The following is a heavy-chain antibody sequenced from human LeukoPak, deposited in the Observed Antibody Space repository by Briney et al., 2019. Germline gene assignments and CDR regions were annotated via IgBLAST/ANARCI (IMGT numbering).Heavy chain of an antibody. CDR3: VRAGGGLHFDY. V-gene: IGHV1-2*02. CDR1: GYTFTDYY. CDR2: ISLNSGDS. Sequence: ASVKVSCKASGYTFTDYYMHWVRQAPGQGLEGMGWISLNSGDSNYPQKFQGRVTLTRDSSISTAYMELTRLRSDDTAVYYCVRAGGGLHFDYWGQGTLVTVSS. J-gene: IGHJ4*02. D-gene: IGHD3-16*01.